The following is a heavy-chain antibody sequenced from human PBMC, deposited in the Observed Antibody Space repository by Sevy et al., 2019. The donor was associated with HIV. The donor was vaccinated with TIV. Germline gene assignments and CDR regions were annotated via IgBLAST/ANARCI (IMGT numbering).Heavy chain of an antibody. V-gene: IGHV3-33*08. D-gene: IGHD3-9*01. CDR3: ASDLLTGDVAFDI. CDR2: IWYDGSNK. J-gene: IGHJ3*02. CDR1: GFTFSSYG. Sequence: GGSLRLSCAASGFTFSSYGMHWVRQAPGKGLEWVAVIWYDGSNKYYADSVKGRFTISRDNSKNALYLQMNSLRAEDTAVYYSASDLLTGDVAFDIWGQGTMVTVSS.